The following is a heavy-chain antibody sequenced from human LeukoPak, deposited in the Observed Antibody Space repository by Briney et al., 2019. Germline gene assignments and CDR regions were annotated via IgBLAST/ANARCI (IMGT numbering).Heavy chain of an antibody. Sequence: PSETLSLTCTVSGGSVSSGNYYWSWIRQSPGKGLEWIGYIFYSGNTNYNPSLKSRVTISEDTSKNQFSLKLRSVTAADTAVYYCARLDYGDNHDGDYWGQGTLVTVSS. CDR2: IFYSGNT. D-gene: IGHD4/OR15-4a*01. CDR3: ARLDYGDNHDGDY. J-gene: IGHJ4*02. CDR1: GGSVSSGNYY. V-gene: IGHV4-61*01.